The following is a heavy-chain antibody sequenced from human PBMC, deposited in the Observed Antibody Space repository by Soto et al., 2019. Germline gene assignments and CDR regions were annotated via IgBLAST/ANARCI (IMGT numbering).Heavy chain of an antibody. Sequence: SETLSLTCSVSGGSISSYYWSWIRQPPGKGPEWIGYVYHTGSTDYNPSLKGRVTISLDTSKNQFSLNLNSVTAADTAVYSCARATHGAHWFDPWGQGTLVTVSS. CDR3: ARATHGAHWFDP. D-gene: IGHD2-8*01. CDR1: GGSISSYY. J-gene: IGHJ5*02. CDR2: VYHTGST. V-gene: IGHV4-59*01.